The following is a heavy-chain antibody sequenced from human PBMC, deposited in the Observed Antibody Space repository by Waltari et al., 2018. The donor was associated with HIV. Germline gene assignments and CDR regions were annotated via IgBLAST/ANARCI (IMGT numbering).Heavy chain of an antibody. V-gene: IGHV1-8*01. CDR1: DYPFNSYE. D-gene: IGHD6-19*01. CDR2: MNPNSGNT. J-gene: IGHJ6*02. CDR3: ARLDSGWYGFNYGMDV. Sequence: QVQLVQSGAESKKPGYSAPVTFKASDYPFNSYEINWVRQPRVQGLEGLGWMGWMNPNSGNTCYAQKFQGRVTMTRNTSISTAYMELSSLRSEDTAVYYCARLDSGWYGFNYGMDVWGQGTTVTVSS.